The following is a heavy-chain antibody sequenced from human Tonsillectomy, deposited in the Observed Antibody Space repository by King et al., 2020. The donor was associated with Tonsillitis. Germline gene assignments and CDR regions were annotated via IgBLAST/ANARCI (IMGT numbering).Heavy chain of an antibody. J-gene: IGHJ6*03. CDR2: IWYDGSNK. CDR3: ARDPGVEFYYSYYMDV. D-gene: IGHD7-27*01. V-gene: IGHV3-33*01. Sequence: VQLVESGGGVVQPRRSLRLSCAASGFTFSSYGMHWVRQAPGKGLEWVAVIWYDGSNKYYADSVKGLFTVSRDNSKNTLYLQMNSLRAEDTAVYYCARDPGVEFYYSYYMDVWGKGTTVTVSS. CDR1: GFTFSSYG.